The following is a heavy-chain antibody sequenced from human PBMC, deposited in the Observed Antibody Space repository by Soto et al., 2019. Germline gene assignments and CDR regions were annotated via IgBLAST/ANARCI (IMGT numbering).Heavy chain of an antibody. CDR1: GFTFSKTW. CDR3: TTGYCSGGSCYSDAFDI. J-gene: IGHJ3*02. CDR2: IKSKTDGWTT. Sequence: GGSLRLSCVASGFTFSKTWMNWVRQAPEKGLEVVGRIKSKTDGWTTDYAAPVKGRFTISRDDSKNTLYLQMNSLKTEDTAVYYCTTGYCSGGSCYSDAFDIWGQGTMVTVSS. D-gene: IGHD2-15*01. V-gene: IGHV3-15*07.